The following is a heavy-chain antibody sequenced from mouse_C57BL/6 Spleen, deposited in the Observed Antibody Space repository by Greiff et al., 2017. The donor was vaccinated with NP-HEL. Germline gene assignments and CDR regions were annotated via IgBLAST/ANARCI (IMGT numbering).Heavy chain of an antibody. CDR1: GYTFTDYE. CDR2: IDPETGGT. D-gene: IGHD2-2*01. CDR3: TRSTMVTTEYYFDY. V-gene: IGHV1-15*01. J-gene: IGHJ2*01. Sequence: LVESGAELVRPGASVTLSCKASGYTFTDYEMHWVKQTPVHGLEWIGAIDPETGGTAYNQKFKGKAILTADKSSSTAYMELRSLTSEDPAVYYCTRSTMVTTEYYFDYWGQGTTLTVSS.